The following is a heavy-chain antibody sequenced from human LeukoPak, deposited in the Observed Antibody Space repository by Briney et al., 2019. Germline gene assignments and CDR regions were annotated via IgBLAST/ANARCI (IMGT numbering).Heavy chain of an antibody. CDR1: GFTFSGYG. CDR2: ISYDGSNK. CDR3: AKEEDYGDYTDY. V-gene: IGHV3-30*18. J-gene: IGHJ4*02. D-gene: IGHD4-17*01. Sequence: GGSLRLSCAASGFTFSGYGMHWVRQAPGKGLEWVAVISYDGSNKYYADSVKGRFTISRDNSKNTLYLQMNSLRAEDTAVYYCAKEEDYGDYTDYWGQGTLVTVSS.